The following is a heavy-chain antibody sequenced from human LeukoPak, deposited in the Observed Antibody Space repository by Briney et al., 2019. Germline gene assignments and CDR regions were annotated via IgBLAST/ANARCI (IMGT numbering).Heavy chain of an antibody. CDR3: ARHATVKKGALWYFDL. CDR2: NCHSGST. J-gene: IGHJ2*01. V-gene: IGHV4-4*02. Sequence: SETLTLTCAVSGRSIRSSNWRGRVRHPPGTGLEWLGENCHSGSTNYQPSLKSRLTISVDKSKNQFSLKLSSVTAEDTAVYYFARHATVKKGALWYFDLWGRGTLVTVSS. D-gene: IGHD4-17*01. CDR1: GRSIRSSNW.